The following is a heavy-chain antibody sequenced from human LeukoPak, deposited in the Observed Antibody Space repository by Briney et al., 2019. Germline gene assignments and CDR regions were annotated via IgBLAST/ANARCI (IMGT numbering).Heavy chain of an antibody. CDR2: IYHSGST. CDR1: GYSISSGYY. D-gene: IGHD1-26*01. Sequence: SETLSLTCAVSGYSISSGYYWGWIRQPPGKGLEWIGSIYHSGSTYYNPSLKSRVTISVDTSKNQFSLKLSSVTAADTAVYYCARRIPLVGATGGYYFDYWGQGTQVTVSS. V-gene: IGHV4-38-2*01. CDR3: ARRIPLVGATGGYYFDY. J-gene: IGHJ4*02.